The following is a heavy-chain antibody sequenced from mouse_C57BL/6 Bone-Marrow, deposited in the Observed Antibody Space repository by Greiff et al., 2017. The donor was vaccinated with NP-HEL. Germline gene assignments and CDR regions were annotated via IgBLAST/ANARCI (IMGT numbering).Heavy chain of an antibody. CDR1: GFNIKDYY. CDR3: ASGTTVVAVDY. V-gene: IGHV14-2*01. Sequence: EVKLMESGAELVKPGASVKLSCTASGFNIKDYYMHWVKQRPEQGLEWIGRIDPEDGETKYAPKFQCKATITADTSSNTAYLQLSSLTSEDTAVYYCASGTTVVAVDYWGQGTTLTVSS. J-gene: IGHJ2*01. CDR2: IDPEDGET. D-gene: IGHD1-1*01.